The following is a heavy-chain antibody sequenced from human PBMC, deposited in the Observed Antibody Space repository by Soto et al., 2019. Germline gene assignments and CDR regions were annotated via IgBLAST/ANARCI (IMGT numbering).Heavy chain of an antibody. Sequence: SETLSLTCTVSGGSLSSGGHYWSWIRQHPGKGPEWIGHIYDSGTNTYYSSSLKSRVSISVDTSRNQFSLRLNSVTAADTAVYYCARVDHRGYFSILTDYWGQGIRVTVSS. CDR3: ARVDHRGYFSILTDY. CDR1: GGSLSSGGHY. V-gene: IGHV4-31*03. CDR2: IYDSGTNT. J-gene: IGHJ4*02. D-gene: IGHD3-16*01.